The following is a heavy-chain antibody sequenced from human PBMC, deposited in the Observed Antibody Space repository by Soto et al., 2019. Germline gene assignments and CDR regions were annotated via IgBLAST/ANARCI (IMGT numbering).Heavy chain of an antibody. Sequence: EVQLVESGGGLVQPGRSLRLSCESSGFTFDDHGMHWVRQAPGKGLEWVSGISWNGNNRAYADSVKGRFDIYRDNGKNRVFLEMNSLRGDDTALYYCARDVAEGATTRFSAFDVWGQGTMVTVSS. V-gene: IGHV3-9*01. J-gene: IGHJ3*01. CDR3: ARDVAEGATTRFSAFDV. CDR1: GFTFDDHG. D-gene: IGHD1-26*01. CDR2: ISWNGNNR.